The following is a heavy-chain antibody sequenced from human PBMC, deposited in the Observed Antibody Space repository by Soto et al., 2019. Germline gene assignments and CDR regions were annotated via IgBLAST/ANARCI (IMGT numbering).Heavy chain of an antibody. D-gene: IGHD6-19*01. CDR2: ISGSGGST. Sequence: GGSLRLSCAASGFTFSSYAMSWVRQAPGKGLEWVSAISGSGGSTYYADSVKGRFTISRDNSKNTLYLRMNSLRAEDTAVYYCAKDRLGGSGWYYFDYWGQGTLVTVSS. CDR1: GFTFSSYA. J-gene: IGHJ4*02. V-gene: IGHV3-23*01. CDR3: AKDRLGGSGWYYFDY.